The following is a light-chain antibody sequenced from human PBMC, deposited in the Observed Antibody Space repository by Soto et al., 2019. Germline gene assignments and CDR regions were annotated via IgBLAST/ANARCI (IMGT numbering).Light chain of an antibody. J-gene: IGKJ5*01. CDR1: QSVSSN. V-gene: IGKV3-15*01. Sequence: EIVMTQSPATLSVSPGERATLSCRASQSVSSNLAWYQQEPGQAPRLLIYGASTRATGIPARFSGSGSGTEFTITISSLEPEDFAVYYCQQRNNWPPITFGQGTRLEI. CDR3: QQRNNWPPIT. CDR2: GAS.